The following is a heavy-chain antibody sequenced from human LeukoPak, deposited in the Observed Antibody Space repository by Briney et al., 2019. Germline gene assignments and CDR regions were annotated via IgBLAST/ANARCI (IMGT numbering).Heavy chain of an antibody. V-gene: IGHV4-59*01. CDR1: DGSITNYD. Sequence: SENLSVTCTVSDGSITNYDWSWVRQPPGKGLEFIGHVHYSGTANYNPSLRSRVTISIDTSKKHFFLKLKSVTAADTAVYYCARGYGDFRVEGRYFHSWGQGTLVTVSS. CDR3: ARGYGDFRVEGRYFHS. CDR2: VHYSGTA. D-gene: IGHD4-17*01. J-gene: IGHJ4*02.